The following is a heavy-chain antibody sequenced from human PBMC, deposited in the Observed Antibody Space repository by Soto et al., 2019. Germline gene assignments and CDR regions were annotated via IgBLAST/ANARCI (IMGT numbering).Heavy chain of an antibody. J-gene: IGHJ4*02. V-gene: IGHV3-23*01. Sequence: EVQLLESGGGLVQPGGSLRLSCAASGFTFSTYTMSWVRQAPGKGLEWVSATGGGDGSTYYADSVKGRVTISRDNSNNTLYLQMNSLRVEATAISYCAKFGPRVRGFDYWGQGTLVPVSS. CDR1: GFTFSTYT. D-gene: IGHD3-3*01. CDR3: AKFGPRVRGFDY. CDR2: TGGGDGST.